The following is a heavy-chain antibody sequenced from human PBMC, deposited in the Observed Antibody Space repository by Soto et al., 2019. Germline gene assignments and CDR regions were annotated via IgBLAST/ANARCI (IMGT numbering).Heavy chain of an antibody. CDR2: IHYSGTT. V-gene: IGHV4-59*01. D-gene: IGHD6-13*01. CDR1: GGSMRNYF. J-gene: IGHJ4*02. Sequence: SETLSLTCTVSGGSMRNYFWTWIRQPPGKGLEWIGYIHYSGTTSFFPSYNPSLRSRVTISEDTSKNQFSLKLLSVTTADTAVYFCAAGEASSRNLAPYYLDFWGQGTMVTVYS. CDR3: AAGEASSRNLAPYYLDF.